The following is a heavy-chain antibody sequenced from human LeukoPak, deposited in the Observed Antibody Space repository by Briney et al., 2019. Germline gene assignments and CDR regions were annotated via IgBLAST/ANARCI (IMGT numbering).Heavy chain of an antibody. V-gene: IGHV1-2*02. CDR3: ARGRLGTWFGELKA. CDR2: INPDSGGT. CDR1: GYTFTDYY. Sequence: ASVKVSCKASGYTFTDYYMHWVRQAPGQGLEWMAWINPDSGGTNYAQKFQGRVTMTRDTSISTAYMELSRLRSDDTAVYYCARGRLGTWFGELKAWGQGTLVTVSS. D-gene: IGHD3-10*01. J-gene: IGHJ5*02.